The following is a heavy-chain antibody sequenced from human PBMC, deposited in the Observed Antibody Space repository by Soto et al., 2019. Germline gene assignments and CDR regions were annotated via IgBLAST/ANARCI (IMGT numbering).Heavy chain of an antibody. CDR1: GASVSSGTYY. D-gene: IGHD5-18*01. CDR2: IYYTGST. Sequence: SETLSLTCTVFGASVSSGTYYWSWIRQAPGKGLEWVGHIYYTGSTNYKPSLNNRVTISVDTSKNHFSLHLTSVTAADTAVYYCARGAGFSYASTWFDIWGQGTLVAVSS. CDR3: ARGAGFSYASTWFDI. J-gene: IGHJ5*02. V-gene: IGHV4-61*03.